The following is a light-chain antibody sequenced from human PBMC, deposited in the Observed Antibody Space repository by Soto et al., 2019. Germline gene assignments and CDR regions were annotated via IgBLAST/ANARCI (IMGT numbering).Light chain of an antibody. CDR1: QSVSSSF. CDR3: KQYHSSPYT. V-gene: IGKV3-20*01. Sequence: EIVLTQSPGTLSLSPGERTTLSCRASQSVSSSFLAWYQQKPGQAPRLLIYGASSRSTGIPDRFSGSGSGTDFTLTISRLEPEDFAVYYCKQYHSSPYTFGQGTKLEIK. CDR2: GAS. J-gene: IGKJ2*01.